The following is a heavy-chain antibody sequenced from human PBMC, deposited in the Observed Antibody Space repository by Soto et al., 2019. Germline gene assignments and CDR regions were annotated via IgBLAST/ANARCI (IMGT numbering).Heavy chain of an antibody. CDR1: GGSISSGGYF. CDR3: ARGLYGGNFGNNWFDS. CDR2: IYHSGNI. Sequence: QVQLQESGPGLVKPSQTLSLTCTVSGGSISSGGYFWTWIRQHPGKGLEWIGYIYHSGNIYYNPSIKSRVSMAVDTSRDQFSLKVNSVTAADTAVYYCARGLYGGNFGNNWFDSWGRGTLVTVSS. V-gene: IGHV4-31*03. D-gene: IGHD4-17*01. J-gene: IGHJ5*01.